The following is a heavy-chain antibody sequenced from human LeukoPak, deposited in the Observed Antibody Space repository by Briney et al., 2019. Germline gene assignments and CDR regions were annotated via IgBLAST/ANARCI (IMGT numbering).Heavy chain of an antibody. CDR2: INPNSGGT. CDR3: ARDHSGGWRYGMDV. CDR1: GYTFTGYY. Sequence: ASVKVSFKASGYTFTGYYMHWVRQAPGQGLEWMGWINPNSGGTNYAQKFQGRVTMTRDTSISTAYMELRRLRSDDTAVYYCARDHSGGWRYGMDVWGQGTTVTVSS. J-gene: IGHJ6*02. V-gene: IGHV1-2*02. D-gene: IGHD6-19*01.